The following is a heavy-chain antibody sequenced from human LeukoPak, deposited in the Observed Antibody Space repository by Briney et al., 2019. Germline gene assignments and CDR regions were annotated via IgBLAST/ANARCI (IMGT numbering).Heavy chain of an antibody. Sequence: GGSLRLSCAASGFTFSDYYMSWIRQAPGKGLEWVSYISSSGSTIYYADSVKGRFTISRDNAKNTLYLQMNSLRAEDTAVYYCAKEEQYYYDSSGYYLIDYWGQGTLVTVSS. CDR1: GFTFSDYY. D-gene: IGHD3-22*01. CDR3: AKEEQYYYDSSGYYLIDY. V-gene: IGHV3-11*04. J-gene: IGHJ4*02. CDR2: ISSSGSTI.